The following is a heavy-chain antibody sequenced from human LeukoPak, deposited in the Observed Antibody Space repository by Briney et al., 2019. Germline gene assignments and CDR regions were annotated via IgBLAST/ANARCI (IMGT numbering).Heavy chain of an antibody. D-gene: IGHD4-11*01. J-gene: IGHJ4*02. V-gene: IGHV3-33*01. CDR1: GFTFNHYG. Sequence: GGSLRLSCAAAGFTFNHYGMHWVRQAPGKGLEWGSVIWSDGTNKYYAASVKGRFTISRDDFDKTVYLQMSSLRPDDTGVYYCARDAQRGFDYSKSLQYWGQGTPVTVST. CDR2: IWSDGTNK. CDR3: ARDAQRGFDYSKSLQY.